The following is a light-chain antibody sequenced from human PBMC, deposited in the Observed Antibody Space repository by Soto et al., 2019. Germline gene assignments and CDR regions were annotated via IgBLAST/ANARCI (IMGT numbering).Light chain of an antibody. J-gene: IGLJ3*02. CDR3: SSYTSSSTWV. CDR2: EVS. Sequence: QSALPQPASVSGSPGQSITISCTGTSSDVGDYDYVSWYQHHPGKAPKLMIYEVSNRPSGVSNRFSASKSGNTASLTISGLQAEDEAVYYCSSYTSSSTWVFGGGTKLTVL. V-gene: IGLV2-14*01. CDR1: SSDVGDYDY.